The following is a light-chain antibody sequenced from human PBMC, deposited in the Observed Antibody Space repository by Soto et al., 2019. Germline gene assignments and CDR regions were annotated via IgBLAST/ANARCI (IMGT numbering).Light chain of an antibody. CDR1: QSISSY. Sequence: EIVLTQSPATLSLSPGEGATLSCRASQSISSYLAWYQQKPDQAPRLLIYDASNRATGIPARFSGSGSGTDFTLTISTLEPEDFAVYYCHQRSTWPFTFGPVTKLDIK. J-gene: IGKJ3*01. CDR2: DAS. CDR3: HQRSTWPFT. V-gene: IGKV3-11*01.